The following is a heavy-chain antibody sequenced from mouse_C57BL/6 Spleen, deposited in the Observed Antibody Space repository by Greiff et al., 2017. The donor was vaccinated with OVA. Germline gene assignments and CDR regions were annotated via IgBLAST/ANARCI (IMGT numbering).Heavy chain of an antibody. CDR2: INPNNGGT. CDR1: GYTFTDYY. V-gene: IGHV1-26*01. Sequence: EVQLQQSGPELVKPGASVKISCKASGYTFTDYYMNWVKQSHGKSLEWIGDINPNNGGTSYNQKFKGKATLTVDKSSSTAYMELRSLTSEDSAVYYCAATVVGQSYAMDYWGQGTSVTVSS. D-gene: IGHD1-1*01. J-gene: IGHJ4*01. CDR3: AATVVGQSYAMDY.